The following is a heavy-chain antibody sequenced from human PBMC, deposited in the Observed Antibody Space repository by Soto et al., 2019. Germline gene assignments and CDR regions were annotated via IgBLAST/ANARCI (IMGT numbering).Heavy chain of an antibody. CDR3: AKAGYYDSSGYYELDY. CDR1: GFTFCSYG. Sequence: LRLSCAASGFTFCSYGMHWVRQAPGKGLEWVAVVLYDGRNKYYADSVKGRFTISRDNSKNTVYLQMNSLRAEDTAVYYCAKAGYYDSSGYYELDYWGQGTLVTVSS. V-gene: IGHV3-30*18. CDR2: VLYDGRNK. J-gene: IGHJ4*02. D-gene: IGHD3-22*01.